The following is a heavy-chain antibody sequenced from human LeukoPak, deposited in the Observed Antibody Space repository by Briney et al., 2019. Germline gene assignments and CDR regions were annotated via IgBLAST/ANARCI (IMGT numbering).Heavy chain of an antibody. D-gene: IGHD2-2*01. J-gene: IGHJ4*02. CDR1: GFIFSRYP. CDR2: ISNDGKDI. Sequence: GGSLRLSCAASGFIFSRYPLHWVRQAPGKGLEWLAVISNDGKDIKYADSVKGRFTISRDNSKSALFLQMNSLRVEDTAVYYCAKDQQAVSAAYYFDSWGQGTLVTVSS. CDR3: AKDQQAVSAAYYFDS. V-gene: IGHV3-30*18.